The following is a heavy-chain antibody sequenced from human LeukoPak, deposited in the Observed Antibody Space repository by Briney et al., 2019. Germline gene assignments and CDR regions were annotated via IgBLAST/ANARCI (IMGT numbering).Heavy chain of an antibody. Sequence: QPGASLRLSCAASGFPFSSYAMSWVRQAPGKGLEWVSVIYSGGSTYYADSVKGRFTISRDNSKNTLYLQMNSLRAEDTAVYYCARGGVAAAGMDMDVWGQGTTVTVSS. J-gene: IGHJ6*02. CDR3: ARGGVAAAGMDMDV. D-gene: IGHD6-13*01. CDR2: IYSGGST. CDR1: GFPFSSYA. V-gene: IGHV3-66*02.